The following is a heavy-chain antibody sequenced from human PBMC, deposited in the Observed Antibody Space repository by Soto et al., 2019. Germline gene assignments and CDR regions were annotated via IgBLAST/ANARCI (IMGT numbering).Heavy chain of an antibody. CDR3: AADLGAGSGSLGH. D-gene: IGHD3-10*01. CDR1: GVTFSSRW. CDR2: MRHDGADS. V-gene: IGHV3-74*01. J-gene: IGHJ4*02. Sequence: EVQLVESGGGSAQPGGSLRLSCAASGVTFSSRWMHWVRQDPGKGLQWVSRMRHDGADSNYADFVGGRFTISRDNTKNTLHLQMNSLRAEDTAVYFCAADLGAGSGSLGHWGQGTLVTVSS.